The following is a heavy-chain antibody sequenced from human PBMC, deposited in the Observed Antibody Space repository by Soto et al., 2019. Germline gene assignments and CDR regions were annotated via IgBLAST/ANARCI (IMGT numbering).Heavy chain of an antibody. CDR2: INPNSGGT. CDR3: ARLSYYDSSGYSPHPYYFDY. D-gene: IGHD3-22*01. Sequence: ASVKVSCKASGYTFTGYYMHWVRQAPGQGLEWMGWINPNSGGTNYAQKFQGRVTMTRDTSISTAYMELSRLRSDDTAVYYCARLSYYDSSGYSPHPYYFDYWGQGTLVTVSS. CDR1: GYTFTGYY. J-gene: IGHJ4*02. V-gene: IGHV1-2*02.